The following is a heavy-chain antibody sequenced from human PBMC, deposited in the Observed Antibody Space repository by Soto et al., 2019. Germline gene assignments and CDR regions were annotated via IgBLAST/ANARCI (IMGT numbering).Heavy chain of an antibody. D-gene: IGHD1-7*01. CDR2: IIPIFGTA. CDR3: ASTTGTTSYYYYGMDV. V-gene: IGHV1-69*06. CDR1: GYTFSSYA. J-gene: IGHJ6*02. Sequence: QVQLVQSGAEVKKPGASVKVSCKASGYTFSSYAISWVRQAPGQGLEWMGGIIPIFGTANYAQKFQGRVTITADKSTSTAYMELSSLRSEDTAVYYCASTTGTTSYYYYGMDVWGQGTTVTVSS.